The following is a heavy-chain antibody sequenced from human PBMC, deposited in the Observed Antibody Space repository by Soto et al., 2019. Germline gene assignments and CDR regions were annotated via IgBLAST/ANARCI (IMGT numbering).Heavy chain of an antibody. CDR2: INHSGST. D-gene: IGHD2-2*03. CDR1: GGSFSGYY. CDR3: ARNSTGYCSSTSCYDYFDY. J-gene: IGHJ4*02. Sequence: QVQLQQWGAGLLKPSETLSLTCAVYGGSFSGYYWSWIRQPPGKGLEWIGEINHSGSTNYNPSLKSRVTISVDTSKNQFSLKLSSVTAAATAVYYCARNSTGYCSSTSCYDYFDYWGQGTLVTVSS. V-gene: IGHV4-34*01.